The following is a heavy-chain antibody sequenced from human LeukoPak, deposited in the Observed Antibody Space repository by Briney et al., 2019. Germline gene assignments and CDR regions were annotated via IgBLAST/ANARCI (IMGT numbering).Heavy chain of an antibody. J-gene: IGHJ6*02. CDR3: ARSLLGYYYYGMDV. CDR1: GYTFTTYA. Sequence: ASVKVSCKASGYTFTTYAMSWVRQAPGQGLEWMGWINTNTGNPTYAQGFTGRFVFSLDTSVSTAYLQISSLKAEDTAVYYCARSLLGYYYYGMDVWGQGTTVTVSS. CDR2: INTNTGNP. V-gene: IGHV7-4-1*02.